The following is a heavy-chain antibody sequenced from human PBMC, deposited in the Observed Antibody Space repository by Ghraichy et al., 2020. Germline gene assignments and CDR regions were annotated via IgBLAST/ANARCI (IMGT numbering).Heavy chain of an antibody. V-gene: IGHV4-59*01. Sequence: SETLSLTCTVSGDSLSSDYWSWIRQPPGKGLECIGYTYYTGSTHYNPSLKSRITISVDRSKNQISLRLRSVTAADTGVYYCARGVSVKYYGMDVWGQGTKVAVSS. D-gene: IGHD3-16*01. CDR2: TYYTGST. CDR3: ARGVSVKYYGMDV. J-gene: IGHJ6*02. CDR1: GDSLSSDY.